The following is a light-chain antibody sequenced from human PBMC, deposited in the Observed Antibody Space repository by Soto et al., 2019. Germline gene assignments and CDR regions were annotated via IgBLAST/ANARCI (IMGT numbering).Light chain of an antibody. J-gene: IGKJ4*01. V-gene: IGKV1-27*01. CDR3: QKYNSAPRT. Sequence: DIQMTQSPSSLSASVGDRVTITCRASQAISTYLAWYQQKPGKVPQLLIYSASTLQSGVPTRFSGSGSGTDFTLTISRLQTEDVATYYCQKYNSAPRTFGGGTKVDIK. CDR1: QAISTY. CDR2: SAS.